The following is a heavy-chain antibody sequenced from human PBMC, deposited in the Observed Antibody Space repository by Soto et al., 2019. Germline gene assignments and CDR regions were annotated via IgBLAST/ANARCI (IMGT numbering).Heavy chain of an antibody. CDR2: IKQDGSEK. J-gene: IGHJ6*03. Sequence: GGSLRLSCAASGFTFSSYWMSWVRQAPGKGLEWVANIKQDGSEKYYVDSVKGGFTISRDNAKNSLYLQMNSLRAEDTAVYYCARDPIFGVVIYYYYMDVWGKGTTVTVSS. CDR1: GFTFSSYW. V-gene: IGHV3-7*01. CDR3: ARDPIFGVVIYYYYMDV. D-gene: IGHD3-3*01.